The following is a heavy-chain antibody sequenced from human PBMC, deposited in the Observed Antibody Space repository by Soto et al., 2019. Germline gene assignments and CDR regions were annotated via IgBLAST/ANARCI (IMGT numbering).Heavy chain of an antibody. CDR1: GFTFSNYG. V-gene: IGHV3-30*18. J-gene: IGHJ4*02. CDR2: ISYDGSNK. Sequence: GGSLRLSCAASGFTFSNYGMPWVRQAPGKGLEWVAVISYDGSNKYFADSVKGRFTISRDTSKNTLYLQMNSLRAEDTALYLCAKGSGNLGLFDYWGQGTLVTVSS. CDR3: AKGSGNLGLFDY. D-gene: IGHD7-27*01.